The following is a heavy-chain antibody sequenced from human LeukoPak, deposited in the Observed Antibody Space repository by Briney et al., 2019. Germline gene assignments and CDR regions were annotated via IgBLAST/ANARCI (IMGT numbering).Heavy chain of an antibody. CDR1: GYTFTGYY. CDR2: INPNSGGT. CDR3: ARDRGSGSYYNDY. V-gene: IGHV1-2*02. Sequence: ASVKVSCKSSGYTFTGYYMHWVRQAPGQGLEWMGWINPNSGGTNYAQKFQGRVTMTRDTSISTAYMKLSRLRSDDTAVYYCARDRGSGSYYNDYWGQGTLVTVSS. D-gene: IGHD1-26*01. J-gene: IGHJ4*02.